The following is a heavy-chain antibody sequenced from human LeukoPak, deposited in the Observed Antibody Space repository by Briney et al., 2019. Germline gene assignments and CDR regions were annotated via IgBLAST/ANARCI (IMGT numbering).Heavy chain of an antibody. Sequence: PSETLSLTCTVSGGSISSYYRSWIRQPPGKGLEWIGYIYYSGSTSYNPSLKSRVTISVDTSKNQFSLKLSSVTAADTAVYYCARETLTAQIDYWGQGTLVTVSS. V-gene: IGHV4-59*01. J-gene: IGHJ4*02. CDR1: GGSISSYY. CDR3: ARETLTAQIDY. CDR2: IYYSGST.